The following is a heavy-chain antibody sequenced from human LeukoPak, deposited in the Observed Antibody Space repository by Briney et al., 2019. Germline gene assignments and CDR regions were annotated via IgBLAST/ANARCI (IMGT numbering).Heavy chain of an antibody. V-gene: IGHV4-59*01. Sequence: SETLSLTCTVSGGSISSYYWSWIRQPPGKGLEWIGYIYYSGSTNYNPSLKSRVAISVDTSKNQFSLKLSSVTAADTAVYYRAREYSRRPYSRGWFDPWGQGTLVTVSS. J-gene: IGHJ5*02. CDR2: IYYSGST. D-gene: IGHD6-13*01. CDR1: GGSISSYY. CDR3: AREYSRRPYSRGWFDP.